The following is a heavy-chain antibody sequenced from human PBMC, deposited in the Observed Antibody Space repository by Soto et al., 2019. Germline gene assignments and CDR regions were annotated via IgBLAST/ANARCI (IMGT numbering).Heavy chain of an antibody. V-gene: IGHV3-21*01. CDR1: GFTFNSYS. CDR3: VRHWLATREFDY. Sequence: GGALRLSCAASGFTFNSYSMNWVRQAPGKGLEWVSSLSSSSGHIYYADSVKGRFTISRDNAKNSLYLQMNSLRAEDTAVYYCVRHWLATREFDYWGQGTLVTVSS. CDR2: LSSSSGHI. J-gene: IGHJ4*02. D-gene: IGHD1-26*01.